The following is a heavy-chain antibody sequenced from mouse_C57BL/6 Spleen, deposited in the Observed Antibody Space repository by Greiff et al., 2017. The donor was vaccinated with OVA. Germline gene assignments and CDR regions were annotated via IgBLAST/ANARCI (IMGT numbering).Heavy chain of an antibody. V-gene: IGHV5-6*01. Sequence: EVKLMESGGDLVKPGGSLKLSCAASGFTFSSYGMSWVRQTPDKRLEWVATISSGGSYTYYPDSVKGRFTISRDTAKNTLYLQMSSLKSEDTAMYYCARQGGSSYFDYWGQGTTLTVSS. CDR3: ARQGGSSYFDY. CDR1: GFTFSSYG. J-gene: IGHJ2*01. D-gene: IGHD1-1*01. CDR2: ISSGGSYT.